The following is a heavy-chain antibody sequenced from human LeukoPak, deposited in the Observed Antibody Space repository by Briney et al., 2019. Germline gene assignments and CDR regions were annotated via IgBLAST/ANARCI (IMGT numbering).Heavy chain of an antibody. CDR3: ARVAEAAAFDS. V-gene: IGHV3-21*06. D-gene: IGHD6-13*01. CDR2: ISRNSRYI. Sequence: GGSLRLSCAASGFSLSTYSMNWVRQAPGKGLEWVSSISRNSRYIYYADSMRGRFTISRDNAKNSLYLEMNSLKPEDTAVYYCARVAEAAAFDSWGQGTLVTVSS. CDR1: GFSLSTYS. J-gene: IGHJ4*02.